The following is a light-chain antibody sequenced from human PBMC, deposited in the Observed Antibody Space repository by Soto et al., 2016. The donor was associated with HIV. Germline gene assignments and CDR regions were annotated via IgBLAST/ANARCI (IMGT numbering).Light chain of an antibody. V-gene: IGLV3-19*01. CDR2: GKN. CDR1: ILRSYY. J-gene: IGLJ3*02. Sequence: SGLTQDPTVSVALGQTVRITCQGDILRSYYASWYQQKPGQAPVLVIYGKNKRPSGIPDRFPGSNSGDTGSLTITGAQAEDEADYYCNSRDSSGNHVVFGGGTKLIVL. CDR3: NSRDSSGNHVV.